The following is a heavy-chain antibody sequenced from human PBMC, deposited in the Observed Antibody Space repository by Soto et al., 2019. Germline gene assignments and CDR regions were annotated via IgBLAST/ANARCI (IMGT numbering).Heavy chain of an antibody. CDR3: ARAGGSGSYPPGDFDY. Sequence: SETLSLTCAVSGGSISSGGYSWSWIRQPPGKGLEWIGYIYHSGSTYYNPSLKSRVTISVDRSKNQFSLKLSSVTAADTAVYYCARAGGSGSYPPGDFDYWGQGTLVTVSS. D-gene: IGHD3-10*01. J-gene: IGHJ4*02. CDR2: IYHSGST. CDR1: GGSISSGGYS. V-gene: IGHV4-30-2*01.